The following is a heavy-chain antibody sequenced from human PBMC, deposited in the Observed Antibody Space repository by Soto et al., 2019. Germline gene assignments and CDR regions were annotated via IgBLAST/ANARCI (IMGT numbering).Heavy chain of an antibody. CDR3: AKRYCSTTSCYNDYYYYGMDV. J-gene: IGHJ6*02. CDR2: ISGSGGST. D-gene: IGHD2-2*02. V-gene: IGHV3-23*01. CDR1: GFTFSSYA. Sequence: PGGSLRLSCAASGFTFSSYAMSWVRQAPGKGLEWVSAISGSGGSTYYADSVKGRFTISRDNSRNTLYLQMNSLRAEDTAVYYCAKRYCSTTSCYNDYYYYGMDVWGQGTTVNVSS.